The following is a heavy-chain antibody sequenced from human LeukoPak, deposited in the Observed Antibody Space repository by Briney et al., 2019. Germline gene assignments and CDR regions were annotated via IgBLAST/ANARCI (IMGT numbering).Heavy chain of an antibody. CDR3: ARSPTYYDFLDY. J-gene: IGHJ4*02. D-gene: IGHD3-3*01. V-gene: IGHV1-69*13. CDR2: IIPIFGTA. CDR1: GGTFSSYA. Sequence: SVKVSCKASGGTFSSYAISWVRQAPGQGLEWMGGIIPIFGTANYAQKFQGRVTITADESTSTAYMELSSLRSEDTAVYYCARSPTYYDFLDYWGQGTLVTVSS.